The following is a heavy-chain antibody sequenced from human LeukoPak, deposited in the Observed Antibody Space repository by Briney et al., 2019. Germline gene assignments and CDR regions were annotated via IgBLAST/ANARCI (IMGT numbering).Heavy chain of an antibody. D-gene: IGHD3-22*01. CDR1: GFTFSSYA. CDR2: ISYDGSNK. CDR3: ARGRGRSYYYDSSGPDY. V-gene: IGHV3-30-3*01. Sequence: GRSLRLSCAASGFTFSSYAMHWVRQAPGKGLEWVAVISYDGSNKYYADSVKGRSTISRDNSKNTLYLQMNSLRAEDTAVYYCARGRGRSYYYDSSGPDYWGQGTLVTVSS. J-gene: IGHJ4*02.